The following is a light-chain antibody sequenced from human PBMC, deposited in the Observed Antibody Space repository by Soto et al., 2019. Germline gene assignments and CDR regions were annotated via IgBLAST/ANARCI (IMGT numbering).Light chain of an antibody. J-gene: IGKJ5*01. V-gene: IGKV3-11*01. CDR1: QSISTY. CDR3: QQYTGPPTT. CDR2: DAS. Sequence: PGQRATLSCRASQSISTYLAWYQVKPGQAPRLLIYDASSRATGVPARFSGSGSGTDFTLTITRLEPEDSAVYFCQQYTGPPTTFGQGTRLEIK.